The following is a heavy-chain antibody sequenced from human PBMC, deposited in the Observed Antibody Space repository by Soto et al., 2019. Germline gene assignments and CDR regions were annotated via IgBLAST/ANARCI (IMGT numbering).Heavy chain of an antibody. CDR3: ARDFPLGYYDSSGYAFFDY. D-gene: IGHD3-22*01. V-gene: IGHV4-4*02. CDR1: GGSISSSNW. Sequence: SETLSLTCAVSGGSISSSNWWSWVRQPPGKGLEWIGEIYHSGSTNYNPSLKSRVTISVDKSKNQFSLKLSSVTAADTAVYFCARDFPLGYYDSSGYAFFDYWGQGTLVTVSS. CDR2: IYHSGST. J-gene: IGHJ4*02.